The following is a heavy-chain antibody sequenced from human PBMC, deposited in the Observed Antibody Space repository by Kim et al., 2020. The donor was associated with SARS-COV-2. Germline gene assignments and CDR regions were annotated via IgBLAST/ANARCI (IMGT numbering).Heavy chain of an antibody. D-gene: IGHD2-2*01. Sequence: SETLSLTCTVSGYSISSGYYWGWIRQPPGKGLEWIGSIYHSGSTYYNPSLKSRVTISVDTSKNQFSLKLSSVTAADTAVYYCARGGIVVVPAAIPHSWFDPWGQGTLVTVSS. CDR2: IYHSGST. CDR1: GYSISSGYY. J-gene: IGHJ5*02. CDR3: ARGGIVVVPAAIPHSWFDP. V-gene: IGHV4-38-2*02.